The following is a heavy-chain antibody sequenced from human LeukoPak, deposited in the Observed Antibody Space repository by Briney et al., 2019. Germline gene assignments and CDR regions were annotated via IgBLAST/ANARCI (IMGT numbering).Heavy chain of an antibody. D-gene: IGHD6-13*01. CDR3: ATGYLVTAGLMDV. CDR1: GYTLTELS. V-gene: IGHV1-24*01. Sequence: ASVTVSFTVSGYTLTELSMFWVRQAPGKGLEWMGSFDPEDGKTVYAQKFQGRVTMTEDTSTDTAYMELSSLRSEDTAVYYCATGYLVTAGLMDVWGQGTTVTVSS. J-gene: IGHJ6*02. CDR2: FDPEDGKT.